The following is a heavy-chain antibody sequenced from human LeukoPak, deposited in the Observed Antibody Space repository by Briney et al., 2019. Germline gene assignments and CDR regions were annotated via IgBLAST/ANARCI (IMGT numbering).Heavy chain of an antibody. CDR1: GYSFTSYW. CDR3: ARLGITMVRGVITHGNFDY. D-gene: IGHD3-10*01. J-gene: IGHJ4*02. CDR2: VFPGASGT. V-gene: IGHV5-51*01. Sequence: GESLKISCQGSGYSFTSYWISWVGQMPGKGLEWRGIVFPGASGTTYSPSFQGQVTISADKSISTAYLQWSSLKTSDTAMYYCARLGITMVRGVITHGNFDYWGQGTLVTVSS.